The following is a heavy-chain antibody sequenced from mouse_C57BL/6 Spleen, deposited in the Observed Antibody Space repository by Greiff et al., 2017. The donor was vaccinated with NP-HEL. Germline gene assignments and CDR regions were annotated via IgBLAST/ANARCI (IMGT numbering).Heavy chain of an antibody. D-gene: IGHD1-1*01. CDR2: INPNNGGT. V-gene: IGHV1-26*01. J-gene: IGHJ3*01. Sequence: EVQLQQSGPELVKPGASVKISCKASGYTFTDYYMNWVKQSHGKSLEWIGDINPNNGGTSYNQKFKGKATLTVDKSSSTAYMELRSLTSEDSAVYYCARRFYYYGSPFAYWGQGTLVTVSA. CDR1: GYTFTDYY. CDR3: ARRFYYYGSPFAY.